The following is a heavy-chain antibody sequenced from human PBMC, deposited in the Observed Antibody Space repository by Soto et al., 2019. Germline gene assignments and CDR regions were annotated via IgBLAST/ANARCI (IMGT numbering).Heavy chain of an antibody. CDR3: ARVASGYSGLFYFDY. D-gene: IGHD3-22*01. Sequence: YSVKLSCRASGGTFSSYAISWVRQAPGQGLEWMGGIIPIFGTANYAQKYQGRVAITADESTSTAYMELSSLRSEDTAVYYCARVASGYSGLFYFDYWGQGTLVTVSS. CDR2: IIPIFGTA. CDR1: GGTFSSYA. J-gene: IGHJ4*02. V-gene: IGHV1-69*13.